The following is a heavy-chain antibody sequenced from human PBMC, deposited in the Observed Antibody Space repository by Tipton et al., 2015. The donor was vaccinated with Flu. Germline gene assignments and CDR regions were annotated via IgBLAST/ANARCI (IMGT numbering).Heavy chain of an antibody. CDR3: ARDNLLQSGGIRPYYYYAMDV. Sequence: TLSLTCTVSGDSINSFYWSWIRQSPGKGLEWIGNVYYSGSTNYDPSFKSRVTILVDTSESQFSLKLSSVTAADTAVYHCARDNLLQSGGIRPYYYYAMDVWGQGTLVTASS. V-gene: IGHV4-59*01. CDR1: GDSINSFY. CDR2: VYYSGST. J-gene: IGHJ6*02. D-gene: IGHD3-16*02.